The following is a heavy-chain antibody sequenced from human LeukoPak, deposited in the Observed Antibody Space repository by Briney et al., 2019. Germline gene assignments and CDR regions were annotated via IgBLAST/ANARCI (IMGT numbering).Heavy chain of an antibody. Sequence: SVKVSCKASGGTFSSYAISWVRQAPGQGLEWMGGIIPIFGTANYAQKFQGRVTITTDESTSTAYMELSSLRSEDTAVYYCARDPGYLNYFDYWGQGTLVTVSS. CDR3: ARDPGYLNYFDY. CDR2: IIPIFGTA. D-gene: IGHD6-13*01. J-gene: IGHJ4*02. CDR1: GGTFSSYA. V-gene: IGHV1-69*05.